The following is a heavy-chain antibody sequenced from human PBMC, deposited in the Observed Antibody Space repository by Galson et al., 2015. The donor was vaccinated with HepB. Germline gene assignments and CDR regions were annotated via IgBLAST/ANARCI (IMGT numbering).Heavy chain of an antibody. Sequence: SLRLSCAASGFTFSRHTMSWLRQTPGQGLQWVSYISTNGATIHYADSVKGRFTVARDNAKNTMFLQMNSLRAEDKAVYYCATVLFGSGAYWTCEIWCQGTLVTVSS. V-gene: IGHV3-48*04. J-gene: IGHJ3*02. CDR2: ISTNGATI. CDR1: GFTFSRHT. CDR3: ATVLFGSGAYWTCEI. D-gene: IGHD3-22*01.